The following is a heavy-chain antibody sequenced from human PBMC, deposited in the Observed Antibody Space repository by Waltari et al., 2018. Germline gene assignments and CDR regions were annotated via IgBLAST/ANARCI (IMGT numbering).Heavy chain of an antibody. J-gene: IGHJ2*01. V-gene: IGHV3-74*01. CDR1: GFTFSSYW. Sequence: EVQLVESGGGLVQPGGSLRLSCAASGFTFSSYWMHWVRQAPGKGLVWVSRINRDGSSTSYADSLKGRFTISRDNAKNTLYLQMNSLRAEDTAVYYCARGGQQLVLSYFDLWGRGTLVTVSS. CDR3: ARGGQQLVLSYFDL. D-gene: IGHD6-13*01. CDR2: INRDGSST.